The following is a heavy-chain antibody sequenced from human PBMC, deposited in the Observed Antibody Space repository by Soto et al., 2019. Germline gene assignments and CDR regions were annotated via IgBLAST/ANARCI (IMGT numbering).Heavy chain of an antibody. Sequence: GGSLRLSCVTSGFDFGSYYMTWIRQAPGKGLEWVSHISSQSIYTNYAASVKGRFTISRDNAMNSLYLQMTSLRADDTAVYYCARELDVAARPGSQRLDHWGQGTLVTVSS. V-gene: IGHV3-11*06. CDR3: ARELDVAARPGSQRLDH. CDR2: ISSQSIYT. CDR1: GFDFGSYY. D-gene: IGHD6-6*01. J-gene: IGHJ4*02.